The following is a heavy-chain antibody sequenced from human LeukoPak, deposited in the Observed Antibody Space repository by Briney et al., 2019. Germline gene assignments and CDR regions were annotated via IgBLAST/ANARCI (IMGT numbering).Heavy chain of an antibody. CDR2: IRSKAYGGTT. CDR3: TRDVWFREPYGMDV. V-gene: IGHV3-49*04. J-gene: IGHJ6*02. Sequence: PGGSLRLSCTASGFTFGDYAMSWVRQAPGKGLEWVGFIRSKAYGGTTEYAASVKGRFTISRDDSKSIAYLQMNSLKTEDTAVYYCTRDVWFREPYGMDVWGQGTTVTVSS. D-gene: IGHD3-10*01. CDR1: GFTFGDYA.